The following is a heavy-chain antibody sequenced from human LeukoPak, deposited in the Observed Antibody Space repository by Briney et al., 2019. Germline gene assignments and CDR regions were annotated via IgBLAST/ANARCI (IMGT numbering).Heavy chain of an antibody. V-gene: IGHV3-33*01. CDR1: GFTFSSYG. CDR3: ARDPGVRWLVGFDY. J-gene: IGHJ4*02. Sequence: GGSLRLSCAASGFTFSSYGMHWVRQAPGKGLEWVADVWYDGTNKYYADSVKGRFTISRDNSKNTLYLQMNSLRAGDTAVYYCARDPGVRWLVGFDYWGQGTLVTVSS. D-gene: IGHD6-19*01. CDR2: VWYDGTNK.